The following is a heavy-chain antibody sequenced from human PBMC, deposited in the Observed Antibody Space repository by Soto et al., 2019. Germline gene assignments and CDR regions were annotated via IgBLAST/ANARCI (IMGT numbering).Heavy chain of an antibody. CDR2: IYYSGST. J-gene: IGHJ5*02. Sequence: SETLSLTCTVSGGSISSGDYYWSWIRQPPGKGLEWIGYIYYSGSTYYNPSLKSRVTISVDTSKNQFSLKLSSVTAADTAVYYCARDSGWFGELFPWGQGTLVTVSS. V-gene: IGHV4-30-4*01. D-gene: IGHD3-10*01. CDR3: ARDSGWFGELFP. CDR1: GGSISSGDYY.